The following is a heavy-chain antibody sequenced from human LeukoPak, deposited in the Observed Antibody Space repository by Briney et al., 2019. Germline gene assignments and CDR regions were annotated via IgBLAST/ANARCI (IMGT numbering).Heavy chain of an antibody. V-gene: IGHV3-48*01. CDR1: GFTVSSNY. Sequence: GGSLRLSCAASGFTVSSNYMNWVRQAPGKGLEWVSYISSSSSTIYYADSVKGRFTISRDNAKNSLYLQMNSLRAEDTAVYYCARDGGDWLLFLDYRGQGTLVTVSS. CDR3: ARDGGDWLLFLDY. CDR2: ISSSSSTI. D-gene: IGHD3-9*01. J-gene: IGHJ4*02.